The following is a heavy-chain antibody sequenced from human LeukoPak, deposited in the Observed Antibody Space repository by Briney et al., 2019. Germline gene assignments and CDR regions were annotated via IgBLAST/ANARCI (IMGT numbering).Heavy chain of an antibody. J-gene: IGHJ6*03. Sequence: SETLSLTCTVSGDSISSYYWSWIRQPPGKGLEWIGYIYYSGSTNYNPSLKSRVTISVDTSKNQFSLKLSSVTAADTAVYYCARDSRGSLNNYYYYMDVWGKGTTATISS. CDR2: IYYSGST. CDR1: GDSISSYY. CDR3: ARDSRGSLNNYYYYMDV. V-gene: IGHV4-59*01. D-gene: IGHD2/OR15-2a*01.